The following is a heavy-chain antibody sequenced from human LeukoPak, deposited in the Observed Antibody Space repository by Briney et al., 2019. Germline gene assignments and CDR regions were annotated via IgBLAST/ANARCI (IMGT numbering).Heavy chain of an antibody. Sequence: TGGSLRLSCAVSGFTFSSYSMHWVRQAPGTGLEWVAVISYDGSKKYYADSVKGRFNISRDNSKNTLYLEMNSLRTEDTAVYYCARDNDHVYCTDISCSAALGYWGQGTLITVSS. J-gene: IGHJ4*02. CDR2: ISYDGSKK. V-gene: IGHV3-30*01. CDR3: ARDNDHVYCTDISCSAALGY. CDR1: GFTFSSYS. D-gene: IGHD2-2*01.